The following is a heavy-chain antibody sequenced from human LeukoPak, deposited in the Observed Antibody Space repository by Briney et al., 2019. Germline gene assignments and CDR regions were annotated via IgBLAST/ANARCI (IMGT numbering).Heavy chain of an antibody. CDR3: ARGSLYDILTGIDY. CDR1: GFTFSSYG. J-gene: IGHJ4*02. V-gene: IGHV3-33*01. D-gene: IGHD3-9*01. Sequence: GRSLRLSCAASGFTFSSYGMHWVRQAPGKGLEWVAVIWYDGSNKYYADSVKGRFTISRDNSKNTLYLQMNSLRAEDTAVYYCARGSLYDILTGIDYWGQGTLVTVSS. CDR2: IWYDGSNK.